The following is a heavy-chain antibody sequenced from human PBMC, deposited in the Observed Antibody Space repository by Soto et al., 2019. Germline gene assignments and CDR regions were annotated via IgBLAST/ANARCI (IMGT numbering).Heavy chain of an antibody. D-gene: IGHD4-17*01. CDR1: GGSFSGYY. J-gene: IGHJ4*02. V-gene: IGHV4-34*01. CDR2: INHSGST. CDR3: ARGSTTEKVDS. Sequence: SETLSLTCAVYGGSFSGYYWSWIRQPPGKGLEWIGEINHSGSTNYNPSLKSRVTISVDTSKNQFSLKLNSVTAADTAVYYCARGSTTEKVDSWGQGTLVTVSS.